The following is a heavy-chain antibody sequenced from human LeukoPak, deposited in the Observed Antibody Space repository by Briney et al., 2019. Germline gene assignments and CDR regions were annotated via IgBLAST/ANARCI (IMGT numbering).Heavy chain of an antibody. CDR3: ARDRAWNYFDY. Sequence: GRSLRLSCAASGFTFSSYGMHWVRQAPGKGLEWVAVMSYDGSKEYYADSVKGRFTISRDNSKNTLYLQMDSLRAEDTAVYYCARDRAWNYFDYWGQGTLVTVSS. J-gene: IGHJ4*02. CDR1: GFTFSSYG. V-gene: IGHV3-30*03. CDR2: MSYDGSKE. D-gene: IGHD3-3*01.